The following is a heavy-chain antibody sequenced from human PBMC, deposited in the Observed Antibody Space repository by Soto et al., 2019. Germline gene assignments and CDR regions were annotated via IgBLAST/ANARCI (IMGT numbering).Heavy chain of an antibody. CDR2: ISYDGSNK. V-gene: IGHV3-30*18. CDR3: AKKIRYFDWSTNYFDY. CDR1: GFTFSSYG. D-gene: IGHD3-9*01. Sequence: GESLKISCAASGFTFSSYGMHWVRQAPGKGLEWVAVISYDGSNKYYADSVKGRFTISRDNSKNTLYLQMNSLRAEDTAVYYCAKKIRYFDWSTNYFDYWGQGTLVTVSS. J-gene: IGHJ4*02.